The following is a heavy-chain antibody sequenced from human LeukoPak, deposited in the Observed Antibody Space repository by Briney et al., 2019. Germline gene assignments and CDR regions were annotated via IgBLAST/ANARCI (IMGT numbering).Heavy chain of an antibody. J-gene: IGHJ4*02. V-gene: IGHV4-34*01. CDR1: GGSFSGYY. CDR2: INHSGST. D-gene: IGHD3-16*02. Sequence: PSETLSLTCAVYGGSFSGYYWSWIRQPPGKGLEWIGEINHSGSTNYNPSLKSRVTISVDTSKNQFSLKLSSVTAADTAVYYCARVGGYDYVWGSYRITFDYWGQGTLVTVSS. CDR3: ARVGGYDYVWGSYRITFDY.